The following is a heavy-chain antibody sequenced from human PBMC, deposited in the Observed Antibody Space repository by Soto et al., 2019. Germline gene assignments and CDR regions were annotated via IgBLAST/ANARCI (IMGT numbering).Heavy chain of an antibody. CDR3: AREEPHPAPLVF. CDR2: TSDDGSNI. J-gene: IGHJ4*02. V-gene: IGHV3-30-3*01. Sequence: GGSLRLSCAAYGFTFSRYPMHWVRQAPGKGLEWVAGTSDDGSNIQYADSVKGRLTVSRDDSKSTLYLQMNNLGTEDTAEYFCAREEPHPAPLVFWGQGTLVTVSS. CDR1: GFTFSRYP.